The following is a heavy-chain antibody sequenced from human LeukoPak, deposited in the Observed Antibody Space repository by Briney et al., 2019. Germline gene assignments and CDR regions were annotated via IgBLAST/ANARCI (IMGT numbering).Heavy chain of an antibody. CDR1: GFTLSSYG. V-gene: IGHV3-30*02. CDR2: IRYDGSNK. CDR3: AKTTGAPTPYDY. J-gene: IGHJ4*02. D-gene: IGHD1-1*01. Sequence: GGSLRLSCAASGFTLSSYGMHWVRQAPGKGLEWVAFIRYDGSNKYYADSVKGRFTISRDNSKNTLYLQMNSLRAEDTAVYYCAKTTGAPTPYDYWGQGTLVTVSS.